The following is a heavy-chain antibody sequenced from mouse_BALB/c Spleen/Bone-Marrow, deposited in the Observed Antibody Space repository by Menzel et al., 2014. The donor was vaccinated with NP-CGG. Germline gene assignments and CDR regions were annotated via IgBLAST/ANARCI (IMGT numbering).Heavy chain of an antibody. Sequence: EVHLVESGGGLVKPGGSLKLSCAASGFTFSSYTMSWVRPTPEKRLEGVATISSGGGNTYYPDSVKGRFTISRDNAKNNLYLQMSSLRSEDTALYYCARYPSYYYGYAMDYWGQGTSVTVSS. CDR1: GFTFSSYT. CDR2: ISSGGGNT. D-gene: IGHD1-1*01. CDR3: ARYPSYYYGYAMDY. V-gene: IGHV5-9*03. J-gene: IGHJ4*01.